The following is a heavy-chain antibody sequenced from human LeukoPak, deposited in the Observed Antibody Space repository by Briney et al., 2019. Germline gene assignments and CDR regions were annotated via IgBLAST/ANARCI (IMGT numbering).Heavy chain of an antibody. Sequence: GGSLRLSCAPSGFTFSRHGMHWVRQAPGKGLEWVAIISNDGSRKYYAHSVEGRFTISRDNSRNTLYLQMDSLRAEDTAVYYCARDRAWNYFDYWGQGTLVTVSS. CDR1: GFTFSRHG. V-gene: IGHV3-30*03. J-gene: IGHJ4*02. CDR3: ARDRAWNYFDY. D-gene: IGHD3-3*01. CDR2: ISNDGSRK.